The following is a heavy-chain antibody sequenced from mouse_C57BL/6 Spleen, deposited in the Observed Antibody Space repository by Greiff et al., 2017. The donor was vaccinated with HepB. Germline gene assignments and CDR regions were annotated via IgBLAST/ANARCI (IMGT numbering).Heavy chain of an antibody. D-gene: IGHD2-4*01. CDR2: IYPGDGDT. CDR1: GYAFSSYW. Sequence: QVHVKQSGAELVKPGASVKISCKASGYAFSSYWMNWVKQRPGKGLEWIGQIYPGDGDTNYNGKFKGKATLTADKSSSTAYMQLSSLTSEDSAVYFCARAMDYDFDYWGQGTTLTVSS. CDR3: ARAMDYDFDY. J-gene: IGHJ2*01. V-gene: IGHV1-80*01.